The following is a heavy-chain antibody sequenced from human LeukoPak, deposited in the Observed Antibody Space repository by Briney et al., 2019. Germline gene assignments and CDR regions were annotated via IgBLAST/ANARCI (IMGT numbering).Heavy chain of an antibody. Sequence: PGGSLRLSCAASGFTFSSYWKSWVRQAPGKGLEWVANIKQDGSEKYYVDSVKGRFTISRDNAKNSLYLQMNSLRAEDTAVYYCARDKGLLPGNIGQYSSGWDDAFDIWGQGTMVTVSS. CDR3: ARDKGLLPGNIGQYSSGWDDAFDI. J-gene: IGHJ3*02. CDR2: IKQDGSEK. D-gene: IGHD6-19*01. V-gene: IGHV3-7*01. CDR1: GFTFSSYW.